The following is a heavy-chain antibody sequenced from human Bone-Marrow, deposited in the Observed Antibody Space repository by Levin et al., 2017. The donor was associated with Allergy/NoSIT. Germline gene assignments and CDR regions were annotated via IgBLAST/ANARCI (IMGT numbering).Heavy chain of an antibody. J-gene: IGHJ3*02. CDR1: GFTFGSYA. V-gene: IGHV3-30*04. Sequence: SCAASGFTFGSYAMHWVRQAPGKGLEWVTTISYDGIKKHYADSVKGRFTISKDYSKETLYLEVKTLRTEDTAVYYCARGGVNRENDAFDIWGQGTMVTVSS. CDR3: ARGGVNRENDAFDI. CDR2: ISYDGIKK. D-gene: IGHD3-16*02.